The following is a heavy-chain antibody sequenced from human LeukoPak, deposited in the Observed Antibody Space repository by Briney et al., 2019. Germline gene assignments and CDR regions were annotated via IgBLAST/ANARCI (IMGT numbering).Heavy chain of an antibody. CDR2: INHSGST. J-gene: IGHJ6*02. D-gene: IGHD3-10*01. CDR3: ARGRGHSSGWGHYYYSLDV. V-gene: IGHV4-34*01. CDR1: GGSFSGYY. Sequence: SETLSLTCAVYGGSFSGYYWSWLRQPPGKGLEWIGEINHSGSTNYNPSLTSLKSRVTISVDTSKNQFSLRLTSVTAADTSVFYCARGRGHSSGWGHYYYSLDVWGQGTAVTVSS.